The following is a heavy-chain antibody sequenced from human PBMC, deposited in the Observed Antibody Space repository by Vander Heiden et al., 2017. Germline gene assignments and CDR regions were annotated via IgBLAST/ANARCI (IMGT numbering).Heavy chain of an antibody. D-gene: IGHD3-22*01. Sequence: QVQLVQSGAEVKKPGSPVTVSCKASGGTFSSYAISWVRQAPGQGLEWMGGIIPICGTANYAQKFQGRITITADESTSTAYMELSSLRSEDTAVYYCAREGGVYDSSGSGMDVWGQGTTVTVSS. CDR2: IIPICGTA. J-gene: IGHJ6*02. V-gene: IGHV1-69*01. CDR1: GGTFSSYA. CDR3: AREGGVYDSSGSGMDV.